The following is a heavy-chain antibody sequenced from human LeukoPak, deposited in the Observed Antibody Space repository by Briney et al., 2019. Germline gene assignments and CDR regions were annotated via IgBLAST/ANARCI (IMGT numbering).Heavy chain of an antibody. CDR1: GYIFTSYA. D-gene: IGHD3-10*01. CDR2: IIPILGIA. CDR3: ARSGTIRDAFDI. J-gene: IGHJ3*02. Sequence: SVKVSCKASGYIFTSYAISWVRQAPGQGLEWMGRIIPILGIANYAQKFQGRVTITADKSTSTAYMELSSLRSEDTAVYYCARSGTIRDAFDIWGQGTMVTVSS. V-gene: IGHV1-69*04.